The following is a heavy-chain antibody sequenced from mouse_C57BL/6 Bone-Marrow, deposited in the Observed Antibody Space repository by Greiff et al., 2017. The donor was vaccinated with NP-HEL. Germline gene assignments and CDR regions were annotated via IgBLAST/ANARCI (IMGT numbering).Heavy chain of an antibody. J-gene: IGHJ2*01. CDR3: ARSQYSNFDFDY. V-gene: IGHV15-2*01. CDR2: ILPSIGRT. Sequence: QVQLQQSGSELRSPGSSVKLSCKDFDSEVLPIAYMSWVRQKPGHGFEWIGGILPSIGRTIYGDKFVYKATLDADTLSNTAYLKLNSLTSEDSAIYYCARSQYSNFDFDYWGQGTTLTVSS. CDR1: DSEVLPIAY. D-gene: IGHD2-5*01.